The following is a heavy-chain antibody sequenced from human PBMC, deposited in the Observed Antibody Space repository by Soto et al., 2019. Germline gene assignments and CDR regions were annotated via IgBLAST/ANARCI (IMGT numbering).Heavy chain of an antibody. CDR2: IWFDGITK. Sequence: QVQLVESGGGVVQPGRSLRLSCAAAGFIFSDYGMHWVRQAPGKGLEWVAIIWFDGITKYYADSVKGRFTISRDNSKNTLDPPMNSLRAEDTAVYYCARALGVSDYMAVTDTDDSTNYSEVDYWGQGTLVTVSS. J-gene: IGHJ4*02. CDR3: ARALGVSDYMAVTDTDDSTNYSEVDY. V-gene: IGHV3-33*01. CDR1: GFIFSDYG. D-gene: IGHD3-22*01.